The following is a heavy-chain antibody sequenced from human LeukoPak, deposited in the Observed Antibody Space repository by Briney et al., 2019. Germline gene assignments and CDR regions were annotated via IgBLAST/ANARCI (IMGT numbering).Heavy chain of an antibody. Sequence: ASVKVSCKASGYTFTIYAMHWVRQAPGQRLEWMGWINAGNGNTKYSQKFQGRVTITRDTSASTAYMELSSLRSEDTAVYYCARVGSPQSGSYYAVDYWGQGTLVTVSS. J-gene: IGHJ4*02. V-gene: IGHV1-3*01. CDR2: INAGNGNT. D-gene: IGHD1-26*01. CDR3: ARVGSPQSGSYYAVDY. CDR1: GYTFTIYA.